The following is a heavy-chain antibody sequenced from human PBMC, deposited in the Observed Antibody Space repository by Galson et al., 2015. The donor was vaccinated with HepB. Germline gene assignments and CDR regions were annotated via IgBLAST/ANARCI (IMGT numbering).Heavy chain of an antibody. CDR3: ARGSYYYVDY. CDR2: LYYSGST. Sequence: LSLTCTVSGGSISSYYWNWIRQPPGKGLEWIGYLYYSGSTNYNSSLKSRITMSVDTSKNQFSLRLNSVTAADAAVYYCARGSYYYVDYWGQGTLVTVSS. D-gene: IGHD3-10*01. CDR1: GGSISSYY. J-gene: IGHJ4*02. V-gene: IGHV4-59*01.